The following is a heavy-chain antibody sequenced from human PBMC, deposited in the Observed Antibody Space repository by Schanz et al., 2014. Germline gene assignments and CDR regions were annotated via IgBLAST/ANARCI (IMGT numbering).Heavy chain of an antibody. CDR3: VRDAYLQIRGTVFDS. D-gene: IGHD1-1*01. Sequence: QVQLVESGGGLVKPGGSLRLSCAASGFTFSDHYMAWIRQAPGKGLEWVSIISNTGTFIYYADSVRGRFVISRDNAKSSLFLQMKGLRAKDTAVYYCVRDAYLQIRGTVFDSWGPGNLVTVSS. CDR1: GFTFSDHY. V-gene: IGHV3-11*01. CDR2: ISNTGTFI. J-gene: IGHJ4*02.